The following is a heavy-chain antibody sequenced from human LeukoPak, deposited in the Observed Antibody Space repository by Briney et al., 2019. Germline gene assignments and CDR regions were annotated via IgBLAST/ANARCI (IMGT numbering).Heavy chain of an antibody. J-gene: IGHJ5*02. Sequence: PGGSLRLSCAASGFTFTRHAMSWVRQAPGKGLEWVSGIGARGRNTYYADSVQGRFTISRDNSQDNLFLQMNSLRDDDTAIYYCTKEPELLPSGDWFDPWGQGTLVTVCS. CDR1: GFTFTRHA. CDR3: TKEPELLPSGDWFDP. V-gene: IGHV3-23*01. D-gene: IGHD1-14*01. CDR2: IGARGRNT.